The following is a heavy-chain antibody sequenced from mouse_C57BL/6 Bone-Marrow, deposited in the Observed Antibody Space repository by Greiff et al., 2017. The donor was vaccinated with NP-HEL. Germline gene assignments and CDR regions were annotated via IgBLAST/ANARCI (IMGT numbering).Heavy chain of an antibody. Sequence: EVMLVESGEGLVKPGGSLKLSCAASGFTFSSYAMSWVRQTPEKRLEWVAYISSGGDYIYYADTVKGRFTISRDNARNTLYLQMSSLKSEDTAMYYCTRGGTGTGYFDYWGQGTTLTVSS. CDR2: ISSGGDYI. CDR1: GFTFSSYA. CDR3: TRGGTGTGYFDY. J-gene: IGHJ2*01. D-gene: IGHD4-1*01. V-gene: IGHV5-9-1*02.